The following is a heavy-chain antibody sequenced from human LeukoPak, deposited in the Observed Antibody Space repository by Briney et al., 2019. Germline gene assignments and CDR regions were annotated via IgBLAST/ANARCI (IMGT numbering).Heavy chain of an antibody. CDR1: GFSLSNYV. J-gene: IGHJ4*02. D-gene: IGHD6-19*01. CDR2: ISSGGSST. CDR3: AKGYTSGWYYFDH. Sequence: GGSLRLSCAASGFSLSNYVMSWVRQAPGKGLEWVSAISSGGSSTNFADSVKGRFTISRDSSQSTLYLQMNSLGVEDTAIYYCAKGYTSGWYYFDHWGQGTLVTVS. V-gene: IGHV3-23*01.